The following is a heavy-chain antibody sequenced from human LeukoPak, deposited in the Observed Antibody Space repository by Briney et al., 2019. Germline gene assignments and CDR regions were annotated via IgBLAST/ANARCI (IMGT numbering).Heavy chain of an antibody. CDR1: GFTFSSYA. J-gene: IGHJ4*02. CDR3: AKGRLVPDY. D-gene: IGHD3-9*01. CDR2: ISGSDGRT. V-gene: IGHV3-23*01. Sequence: GGSLRLSCAASGFTFSSYAMSWVRQAPGKGLEWVATISGSDGRTYYADSVRGRFTISRDNSKNTLYLQMNSLRAEDTAVYYCAKGRLVPDYWGQGILATVSS.